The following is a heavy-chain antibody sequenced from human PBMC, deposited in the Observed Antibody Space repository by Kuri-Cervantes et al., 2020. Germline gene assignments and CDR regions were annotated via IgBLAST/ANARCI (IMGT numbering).Heavy chain of an antibody. CDR1: GFTFSSYA. Sequence: GGSLRLSCAASGFTFSSYAFDWVRQTPGKGLEWVALIFFDGSNKEYADSVKGRFTISRDNAKNSLYLQMNSLRDEDAAVYYCARDASVTTTHLFRYWGQGTLVTVSS. CDR2: IFFDGSNK. CDR3: ARDASVTTTHLFRY. J-gene: IGHJ4*02. V-gene: IGHV3-30-3*01. D-gene: IGHD4-17*01.